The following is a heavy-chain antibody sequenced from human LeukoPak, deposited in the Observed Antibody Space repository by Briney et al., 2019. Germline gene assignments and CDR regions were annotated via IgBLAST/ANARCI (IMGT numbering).Heavy chain of an antibody. Sequence: GGSLRLSCAASEFIFSTYAMHWVRQAPGKGLEWVAFIRYDGSNKYYADSVKGRFTISRDNSKNALYLQMNSLRAEDTAVYYCAKDTTPPKAGFDPWGQGTLVTVSS. D-gene: IGHD1-14*01. J-gene: IGHJ5*02. CDR1: EFIFSTYA. V-gene: IGHV3-30*02. CDR3: AKDTTPPKAGFDP. CDR2: IRYDGSNK.